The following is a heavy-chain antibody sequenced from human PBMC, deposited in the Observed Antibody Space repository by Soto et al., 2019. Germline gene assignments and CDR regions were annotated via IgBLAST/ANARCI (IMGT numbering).Heavy chain of an antibody. V-gene: IGHV4-34*01. CDR3: ASFQRGYNKNYYYYGMDV. D-gene: IGHD5-18*01. CDR1: GGSFSGYY. Sequence: SETLSLTCAVYGGSFSGYYWSWIRQPPGKGLEWIGEINHSGSTNYNPSLKSRVTISVDTSKNQFSLKLSSVTAADTAVYYCASFQRGYNKNYYYYGMDVWGQGTTVTVSS. J-gene: IGHJ6*02. CDR2: INHSGST.